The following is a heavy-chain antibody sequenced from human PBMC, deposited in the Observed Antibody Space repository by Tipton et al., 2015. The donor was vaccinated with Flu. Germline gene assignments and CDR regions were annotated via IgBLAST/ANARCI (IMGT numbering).Heavy chain of an antibody. CDR3: ARERGGSYLRWFDP. D-gene: IGHD1-26*01. V-gene: IGHV4-31*01. Sequence: TLSLTCTVSGGSISSGGYYWSWIRQHPGKGLEWIGYIYYSGSTYYNPSLTSPVTISVDTSKNQFSLKLSSVTAADTAVYYCARERGGSYLRWFDPWGQGTLVTVSS. J-gene: IGHJ5*02. CDR1: GGSISSGGYY. CDR2: IYYSGST.